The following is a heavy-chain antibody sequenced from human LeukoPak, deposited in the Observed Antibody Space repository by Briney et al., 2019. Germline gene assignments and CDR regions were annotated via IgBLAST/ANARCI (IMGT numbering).Heavy chain of an antibody. J-gene: IGHJ4*02. CDR3: ARVLRRTGSFDY. D-gene: IGHD1-1*01. V-gene: IGHV1-46*01. Sequence: WASVKVSCKASGYTFTSYYMHWVRQAPGQGLEWMGIINPSGGSTSYAQKFQGRVAMTRDMSTSTVYMELSGLRSEDTAVYYYARVLRRTGSFDYWGQGTLVTVSS. CDR1: GYTFTSYY. CDR2: INPSGGST.